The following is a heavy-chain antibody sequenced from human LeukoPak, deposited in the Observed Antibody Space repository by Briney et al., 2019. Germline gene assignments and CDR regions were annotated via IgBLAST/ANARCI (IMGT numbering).Heavy chain of an antibody. CDR3: ARDASASGYNYGSFDS. Sequence: PSETLSLTCSVSGGSISTYFWSWIRQSPGKGLEGIGYIYYSGSTNYNPSLKSRVTISVDPSKNQFSLKLNSVTAADTAVYYCARDASASGYNYGSFDSWGQETLVTVSS. V-gene: IGHV4-59*01. D-gene: IGHD5-18*01. CDR2: IYYSGST. CDR1: GGSISTYF. J-gene: IGHJ4*02.